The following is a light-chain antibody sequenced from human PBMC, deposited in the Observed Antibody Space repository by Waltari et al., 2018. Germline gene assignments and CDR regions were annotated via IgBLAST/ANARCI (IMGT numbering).Light chain of an antibody. CDR3: QQRNHWIT. CDR2: DAT. CDR1: KNVNMY. J-gene: IGKJ5*01. Sequence: EIVLTQSPATLSLSPGDRATLSCRASKNVNMYLAWYQQKPGQGPRLLIYDATDRAAGVPARFSGSGSGTEFTLTISSLEPEDFAVYHCQQRNHWITFGQGTRLEI. V-gene: IGKV3-11*01.